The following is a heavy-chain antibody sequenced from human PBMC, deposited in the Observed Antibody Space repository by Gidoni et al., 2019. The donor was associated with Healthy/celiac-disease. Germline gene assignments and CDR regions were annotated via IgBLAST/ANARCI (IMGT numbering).Heavy chain of an antibody. CDR3: AKDRIDYDDSFFPYYFDY. J-gene: IGHJ4*02. V-gene: IGHV3-23*01. CDR2: ISGSGGST. D-gene: IGHD4-17*01. Sequence: EVQLLEAGGGLVQPGGSLRLSCAASGFTFSSYAMSWVRQAPGKGLEWVSAISGSGGSTYYADSVKGRFTISRDNSKNTLYLQMNSLRAEDTAVYYCAKDRIDYDDSFFPYYFDYWGQGTLVTVSS. CDR1: GFTFSSYA.